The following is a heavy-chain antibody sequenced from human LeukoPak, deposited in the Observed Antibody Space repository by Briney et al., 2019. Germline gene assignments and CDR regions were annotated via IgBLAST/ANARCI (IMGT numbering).Heavy chain of an antibody. CDR1: GFTVSSNY. D-gene: IGHD1-26*01. CDR3: ARDRIGGGYEGDAFDI. V-gene: IGHV3-66*01. Sequence: GGSLRLSCAASGFTVSSNYMTWVRQAPGKGLEWVSVIYVGGTTYYADSVRGRFTISRDNAKNTLYLQMDSLRAEDTAVYYCARDRIGGGYEGDAFDIWGQGTMVTVSS. J-gene: IGHJ3*02. CDR2: IYVGGTT.